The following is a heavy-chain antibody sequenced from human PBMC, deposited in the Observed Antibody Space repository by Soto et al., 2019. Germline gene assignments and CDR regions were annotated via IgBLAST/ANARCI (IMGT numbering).Heavy chain of an antibody. J-gene: IGHJ4*02. D-gene: IGHD5-18*01. CDR2: ISGSGGST. Sequence: GGSLRLSCAASGFTFSSYAMSWVRQAPGEGLERVSLISGSGGSTYYADSVKGRFTISRDNSKNTLYLQVNTLRAEDTAIYYCAKAKENSFGYVRYYFDYWGQGTLVTVSS. V-gene: IGHV3-23*01. CDR3: AKAKENSFGYVRYYFDY. CDR1: GFTFSSYA.